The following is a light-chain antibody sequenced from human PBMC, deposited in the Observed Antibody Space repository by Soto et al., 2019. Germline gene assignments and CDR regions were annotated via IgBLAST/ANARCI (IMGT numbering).Light chain of an antibody. J-gene: IGKJ4*01. CDR2: SAS. CDR1: QDISSH. CDR3: QQLNSYPLT. V-gene: IGKV1-9*01. Sequence: DIQLTQSPSFLSASVGDRVTIACRASQDISSHLVWYQQKPGKAPKLLIYSASILEIGVPSRFSGSGSGAEFTLTISSLQPEDFATYFCQQLNSYPLTFGGGTRVEIK.